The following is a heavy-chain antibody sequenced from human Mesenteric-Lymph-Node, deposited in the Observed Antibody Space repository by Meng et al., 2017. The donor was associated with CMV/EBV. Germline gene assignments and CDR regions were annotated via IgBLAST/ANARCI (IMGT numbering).Heavy chain of an antibody. CDR1: GDPFTGSC. Sequence: SGDPFTGSCLRWVRQFPGQVLEWVGWISAYNGNTNYAQKVQGRVTMTTDTSASTVYMELRSLRSDDTAVYYCASWVGDYYGSGEEDWGQGTLVTVSS. J-gene: IGHJ4*02. D-gene: IGHD3-10*01. CDR3: ASWVGDYYGSGEED. V-gene: IGHV1-18*04. CDR2: ISAYNGNT.